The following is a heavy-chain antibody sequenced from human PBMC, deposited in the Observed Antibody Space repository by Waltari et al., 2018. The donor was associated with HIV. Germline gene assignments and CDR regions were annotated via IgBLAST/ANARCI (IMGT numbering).Heavy chain of an antibody. D-gene: IGHD2-2*01. V-gene: IGHV3-74*01. CDR1: EFNFGNYW. CDR3: VRGSSTPGIDY. Sequence: EVHLVESGGGLVQPGGSLRLSCAASEFNFGNYWMHWVRQAPGKGLVWVQRITEDGSYADYADSVKGRFAISRDNARNTLFLHMNSLRADDTAMYYCVRGSSTPGIDYWGQGTLVTVSS. J-gene: IGHJ4*02. CDR2: ITEDGSYA.